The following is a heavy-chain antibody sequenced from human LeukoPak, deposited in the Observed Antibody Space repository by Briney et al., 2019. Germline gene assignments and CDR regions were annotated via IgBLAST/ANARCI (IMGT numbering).Heavy chain of an antibody. D-gene: IGHD2/OR15-2a*01. J-gene: IGHJ6*03. V-gene: IGHV3-9*01. Sequence: GGSLRLSCAVSGFTFDDYAMHWVRQPPGKGLEWVSCIRWNSGNIAYADFVGGRFTISRDNAKNSLSLQMNSLSDEDTAVYYCAKDAYGGATFFYYMDVWGKGTTVTVSS. CDR1: GFTFDDYA. CDR2: IRWNSGNI. CDR3: AKDAYGGATFFYYMDV.